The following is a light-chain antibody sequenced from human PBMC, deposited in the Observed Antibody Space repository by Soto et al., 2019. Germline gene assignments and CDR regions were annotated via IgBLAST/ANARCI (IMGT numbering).Light chain of an antibody. V-gene: IGKV3-20*01. CDR1: QSVSSNY. CDR3: QQYGSSPDS. CDR2: GAS. Sequence: EIVLTQSLGTLSLSPGERATLSCRASQSVSSNYLAWYQQKPGQAPRHLIYGASSRATGIPDRFSGGGSGTILSLTISRLEPEDFAVYLCQQYGSSPDSFGQGTKLEIK. J-gene: IGKJ2*03.